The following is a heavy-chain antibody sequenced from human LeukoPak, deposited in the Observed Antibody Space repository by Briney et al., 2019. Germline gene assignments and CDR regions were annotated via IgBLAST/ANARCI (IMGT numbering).Heavy chain of an antibody. D-gene: IGHD6-19*01. CDR1: GGSFSGYY. CDR3: ARAPYSSPFDY. Sequence: KPSETLSLTCAVYGGSFSGYYWSWIRQPPGKGLEWIGYIYYSGSTNYNPSLKSRVTISVDTSKNQFSLKLSSVTAADTAVYYCARAPYSSPFDYWGQGTLVTVSS. J-gene: IGHJ4*02. V-gene: IGHV4-59*01. CDR2: IYYSGST.